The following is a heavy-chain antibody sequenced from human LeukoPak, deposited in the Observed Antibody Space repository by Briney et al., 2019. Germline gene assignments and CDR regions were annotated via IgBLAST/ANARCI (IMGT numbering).Heavy chain of an antibody. J-gene: IGHJ3*02. CDR2: ISSSSSYI. V-gene: IGHV3-21*01. D-gene: IGHD3/OR15-3a*01. Sequence: GGSLRLSCAASGFTFSSYSMNWVRQAPGKGLEWVSSISSSSSYIYYADSVKGRFTISRDNAKNSLHLQMNSLRAEDTAVYYCARDDSFFGRADAFDIWGQGTMVTVSS. CDR3: ARDDSFFGRADAFDI. CDR1: GFTFSSYS.